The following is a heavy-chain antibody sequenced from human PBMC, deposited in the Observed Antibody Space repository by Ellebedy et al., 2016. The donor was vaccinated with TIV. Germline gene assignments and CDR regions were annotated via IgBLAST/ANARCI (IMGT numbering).Heavy chain of an antibody. CDR3: ARDWAPYMVRGVITAYMDV. CDR2: ISYDGSNK. V-gene: IGHV3-30*03. D-gene: IGHD3-10*01. J-gene: IGHJ6*03. Sequence: GESLKISXAASGFTFSSYGMHWVRQAPGKGLEWVAVISYDGSNKYYADSVKGRFTISRDNAKNSLYLQMNSLRAEDTAVYYCARDWAPYMVRGVITAYMDVWGKGTTVTVSS. CDR1: GFTFSSYG.